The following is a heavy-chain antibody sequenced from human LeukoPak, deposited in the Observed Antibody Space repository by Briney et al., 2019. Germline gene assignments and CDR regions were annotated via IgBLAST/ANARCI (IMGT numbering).Heavy chain of an antibody. V-gene: IGHV3-30-3*01. CDR2: ISYDGSNE. Sequence: PGRSLRLSCAASGFTFSGYAMHWVRQAPGKGLEWVAVISYDGSNEYYADFVKGRFTISRDNSKNTLYLQMNSLSVEDTAVYYCARVGYYASGPFSYFDYWGQGTLVTVSS. J-gene: IGHJ4*02. D-gene: IGHD3-10*01. CDR1: GFTFSGYA. CDR3: ARVGYYASGPFSYFDY.